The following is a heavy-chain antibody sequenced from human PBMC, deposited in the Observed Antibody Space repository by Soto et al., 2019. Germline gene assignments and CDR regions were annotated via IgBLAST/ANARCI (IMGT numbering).Heavy chain of an antibody. V-gene: IGHV3-13*01. J-gene: IGHJ6*02. CDR2: ISAAGDS. CDR1: GFTFRNYD. CDR3: ARPDRDFYGVDV. Sequence: EVQLVESGGGLVQPGGSLRLSCAASGFTFRNYDMHWVRQGTGKGLEWVSGISAAGDSDYADSVEGRFTISRENAQNSFFLQMNSLRVGDTAVYYGARPDRDFYGVDVWGQGTTVIVSS.